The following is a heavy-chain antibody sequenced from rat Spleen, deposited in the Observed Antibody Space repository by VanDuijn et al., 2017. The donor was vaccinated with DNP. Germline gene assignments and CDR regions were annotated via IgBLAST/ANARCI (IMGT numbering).Heavy chain of an antibody. Sequence: EVQLVESGGALVQPGRSLKLSCTASGFTFSFYGMAWVRQAPKKGLEWVASITASGGSTSYRDSVKGRFTISRDNAKSTLYLQMDSLRSEDTATYYCTTDFERGYWGQGVMVTVSS. J-gene: IGHJ2*01. CDR2: ITASGGST. D-gene: IGHD1-11*01. CDR1: GFTFSFYG. CDR3: TTDFERGY. V-gene: IGHV5S23*01.